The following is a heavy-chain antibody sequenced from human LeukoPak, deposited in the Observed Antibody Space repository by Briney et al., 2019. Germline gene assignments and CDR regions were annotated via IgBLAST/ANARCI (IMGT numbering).Heavy chain of an antibody. J-gene: IGHJ6*02. CDR3: ARTTGNPYYYYYYGMDV. V-gene: IGHV4-34*01. CDR2: INDYAGNT. Sequence: SETLSLTCDVFGGSFTDYFWTWIRQSPGKGLEWIGEINDYAGNTNYNPSLNSRVSISLEKSKNQFSLELRSVTAADTAVYYCARTTGNPYYYYYYGMDVWGQGTTVTVSS. D-gene: IGHD3-9*01. CDR1: GGSFTDYF.